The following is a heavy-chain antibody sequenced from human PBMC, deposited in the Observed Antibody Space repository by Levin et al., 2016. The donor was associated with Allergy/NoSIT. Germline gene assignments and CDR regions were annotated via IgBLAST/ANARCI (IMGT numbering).Heavy chain of an antibody. J-gene: IGHJ4*02. CDR3: ASCSGLSYPLFDN. CDR2: IYYSGTT. D-gene: IGHD3-16*01. V-gene: IGHV4-39*07. Sequence: SETLSLTCTVSGDSVSSSSHYWGWIRQSPGKGLEWIGTIYYSGTTYYNESLKGRLTIALQPSKNQVSLNLNSVTAADTAVYHCASCSGLSYPLFDNWGQGTLVAVSS. CDR1: GDSVSSSSHY.